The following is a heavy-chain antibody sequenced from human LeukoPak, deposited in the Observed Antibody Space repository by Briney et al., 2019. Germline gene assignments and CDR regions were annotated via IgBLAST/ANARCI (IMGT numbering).Heavy chain of an antibody. Sequence: PGGSLRLSCAASGFTFSSYAMSWVRQAPGKGLQWVSAISGNGGSTYYADSVKGRFTISRDNSKNTLYLQMNSLRAEDTAVYYCAKCGSGGYYDILTGYSTFDYWGQGTLVTVSS. J-gene: IGHJ4*02. CDR1: GFTFSSYA. CDR3: AKCGSGGYYDILTGYSTFDY. V-gene: IGHV3-23*01. CDR2: ISGNGGST. D-gene: IGHD3-9*01.